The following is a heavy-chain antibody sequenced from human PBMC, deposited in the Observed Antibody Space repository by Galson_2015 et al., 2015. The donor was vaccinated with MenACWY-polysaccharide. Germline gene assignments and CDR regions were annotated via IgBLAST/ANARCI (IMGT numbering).Heavy chain of an antibody. V-gene: IGHV3-33*01. J-gene: IGHJ3*02. CDR1: GSRSSNSG. D-gene: IGHD2-2*01. CDR2: IQYDGSNK. Sequence: SLRLSCAASGSRSSNSGMHWVRQAPGKGLEWVAVIQYDGSNKVYADSVKGRFTISRDNSKNTVFLEMNTLGAEDTAVYYCAREGSRIVFHAFDIWGQGTMVTVSS. CDR3: AREGSRIVFHAFDI.